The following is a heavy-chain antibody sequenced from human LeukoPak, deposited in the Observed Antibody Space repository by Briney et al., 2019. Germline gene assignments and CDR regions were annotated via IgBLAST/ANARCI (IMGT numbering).Heavy chain of an antibody. V-gene: IGHV4-30-4*01. CDR1: GGSIGSDDYY. Sequence: PSETLSLTCTVSGGSIGSDDYYWSWIRQPPGKGLEWIGYIYYSGSTYYNPSLKSRVTISVDTSKNQFSLKLSSVTAADTAVYYCAGAYSSSWYPHFQHWGQGTLVTVSS. D-gene: IGHD6-13*01. CDR3: AGAYSSSWYPHFQH. J-gene: IGHJ1*01. CDR2: IYYSGST.